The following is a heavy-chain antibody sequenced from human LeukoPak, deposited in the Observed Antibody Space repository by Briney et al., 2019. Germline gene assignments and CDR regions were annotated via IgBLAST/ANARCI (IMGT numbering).Heavy chain of an antibody. CDR2: IYYSGST. CDR1: GGSISSHY. V-gene: IGHV4-59*11. J-gene: IGHJ3*02. CDR3: ARGNDAFDI. Sequence: SETLSLTCTVSGGSISSHYWSWIRQPPGKGLEWIGYIYYSGSTNYNPSLKSRVTISVDTSKYQFSLKLSSVTAADTAVYYCARGNDAFDIWGQGTMVTVSS.